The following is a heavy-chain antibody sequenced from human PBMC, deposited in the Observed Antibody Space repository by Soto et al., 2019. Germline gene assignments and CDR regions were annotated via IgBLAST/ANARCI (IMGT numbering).Heavy chain of an antibody. CDR2: IDWDDDK. CDR3: ARTFYDSRGAEYFQH. J-gene: IGHJ1*01. D-gene: IGHD3-22*01. V-gene: IGHV2-70*01. Sequence: SGPTLVNPTQTLTLTCTFSGFSLSTSGMCVSWIRQPPGKALEWLALIDWDDDKYYSTSLKTRLTISKDTSKNQVVLTMTSMDPVDTATYYCARTFYDSRGAEYFQHWGQGTLVTVSS. CDR1: GFSLSTSGMC.